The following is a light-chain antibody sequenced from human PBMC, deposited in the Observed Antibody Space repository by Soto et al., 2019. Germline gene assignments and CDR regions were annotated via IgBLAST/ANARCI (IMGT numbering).Light chain of an antibody. Sequence: QSALTQPASVSGSPGQSITISCTGTSSDVGGYKYGSWYQHHPGKAPKLIIYDVSNRPSGVSIRFSGSKSDNTASLTISGLQPEDEADYHCSSYTTSNTRQIVFGTGTKVTVL. CDR2: DVS. J-gene: IGLJ1*01. V-gene: IGLV2-14*03. CDR1: SSDVGGYKY. CDR3: SSYTTSNTRQIV.